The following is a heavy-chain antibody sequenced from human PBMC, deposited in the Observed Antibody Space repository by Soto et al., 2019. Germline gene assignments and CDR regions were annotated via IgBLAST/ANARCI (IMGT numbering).Heavy chain of an antibody. J-gene: IGHJ4*02. D-gene: IGHD2-15*01. Sequence: QVQLQESGPGLVKFSETLSLTCSVSGGSISSYYWSWIRQSPEKGLEWIGYISHSGSTDYNPSLNSRVTISVVTSNNQFSLKLSSGTAADTAVYYCAVNLGYCSAFICYPTHTLDYWGQGTPVTVSS. CDR3: AVNLGYCSAFICYPTHTLDY. CDR1: GGSISSYY. CDR2: ISHSGST. V-gene: IGHV4-59*08.